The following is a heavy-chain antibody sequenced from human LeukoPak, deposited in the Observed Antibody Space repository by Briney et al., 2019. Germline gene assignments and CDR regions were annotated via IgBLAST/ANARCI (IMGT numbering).Heavy chain of an antibody. CDR1: GFTFSIYG. CDR2: ISYDGSNK. D-gene: IGHD3-16*01. CDR3: AKDYAAAADY. V-gene: IGHV3-30*18. J-gene: IGHJ4*02. Sequence: GGSLRLSCAASGFTFSIYGMHWVRQAPGKGLEWVAVISYDGSNKYYADSVKGRFTISRDNSKNTLYLQMNSLRAEDTAVYYCAKDYAAAADYWGQGTLVTVSS.